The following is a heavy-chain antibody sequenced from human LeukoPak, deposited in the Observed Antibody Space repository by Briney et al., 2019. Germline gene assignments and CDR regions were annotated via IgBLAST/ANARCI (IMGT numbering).Heavy chain of an antibody. CDR3: ARDMRDAFDI. D-gene: IGHD2-2*01. CDR1: GFTFSSYA. J-gene: IGHJ3*02. Sequence: GGSLRLSCAASGFTFSSYAMHWVRQAPGQRLEWMGWINAGNGNTKYSQKFRGRVTITRDTSASTAYMELSSLRSEDTAVYYCARDMRDAFDIWGQGTMVTVSS. CDR2: INAGNGNT. V-gene: IGHV1-3*01.